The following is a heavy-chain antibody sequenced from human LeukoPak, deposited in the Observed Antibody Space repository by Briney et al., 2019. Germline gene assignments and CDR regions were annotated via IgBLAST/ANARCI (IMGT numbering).Heavy chain of an antibody. V-gene: IGHV4-59*08. CDR2: IYYSGST. J-gene: IGHJ4*02. CDR3: ARHVGYCSGGSCSNFDY. Sequence: SETLSLTCTVSGGSISSYYWSWMRRPPGKGREWIGYIYYSGSTNYNPSLKSRVTISVDTSKNQFSLKLSSVTAADTAVYYCARHVGYCSGGSCSNFDYWGQGTLVTVSS. CDR1: GGSISSYY. D-gene: IGHD2-15*01.